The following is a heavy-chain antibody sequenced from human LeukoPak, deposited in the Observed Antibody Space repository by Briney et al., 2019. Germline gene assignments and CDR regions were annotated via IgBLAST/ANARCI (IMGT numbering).Heavy chain of an antibody. V-gene: IGHV5-51*01. CDR2: IYPGDSDT. D-gene: IGHD6-13*01. CDR1: EYSFTSYW. J-gene: IGHJ4*02. CDR3: AISSSSWFTPFDY. Sequence: GESLKISCKGSEYSFTSYWIGWVRQMPGKGLEWMGIIYPGDSDTRYSPSFQGQVTISADKSISTAYLQWSSLKASDTAMYYCAISSSSWFTPFDYWGQGTLVTVSS.